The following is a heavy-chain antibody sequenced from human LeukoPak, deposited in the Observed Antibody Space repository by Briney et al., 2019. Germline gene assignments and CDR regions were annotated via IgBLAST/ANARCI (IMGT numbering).Heavy chain of an antibody. V-gene: IGHV3-21*01. CDR2: ISSSSSYI. Sequence: GGSLRLSCAASGFTFSSYSMNWVRQAPGKGLEWVSSISSSSSYIYYADSVKGRFTISRDNSKNTLYLQMNSLRAEDTAVYYCAKGNYGSGSYYNGGNWFDPWGQGTLVTVSS. D-gene: IGHD3-10*01. CDR3: AKGNYGSGSYYNGGNWFDP. J-gene: IGHJ5*02. CDR1: GFTFSSYS.